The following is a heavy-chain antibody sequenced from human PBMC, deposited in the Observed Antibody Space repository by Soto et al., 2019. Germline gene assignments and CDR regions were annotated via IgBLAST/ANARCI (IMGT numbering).Heavy chain of an antibody. CDR1: GGTFNNYT. Sequence: QVQLVQSGAEVKKPGSSVKVSCKASGGTFNNYTISWVRQAPGQGLEWMGRIIPILGIANYAQKFQDRVTIAADRFTSTAYMELSSLRSDDTAVYYCVREVSTMADNWLDPWGQGTLLTVSS. CDR3: VREVSTMADNWLDP. CDR2: IIPILGIA. V-gene: IGHV1-69*08. J-gene: IGHJ5*02. D-gene: IGHD3-10*01.